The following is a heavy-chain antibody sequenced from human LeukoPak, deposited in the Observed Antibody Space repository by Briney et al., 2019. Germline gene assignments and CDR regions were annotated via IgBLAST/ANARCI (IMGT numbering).Heavy chain of an antibody. CDR3: ARGGYSGSGNYFDY. D-gene: IGHD3-10*01. CDR1: GFTASSNY. CDR2: IYTGGST. Sequence: GGSLRLSCAASGFTASSNYMSWVRQAPGKGLEWVSVIYTGGSTYYADSANGRFTISRDNSKNTLYLQMNSLRADDTAVYYCARGGYSGSGNYFDYWGQGTLVTVSS. J-gene: IGHJ4*02. V-gene: IGHV3-66*01.